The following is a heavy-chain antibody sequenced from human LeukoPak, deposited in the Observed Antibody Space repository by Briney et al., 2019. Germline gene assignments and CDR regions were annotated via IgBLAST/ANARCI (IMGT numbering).Heavy chain of an antibody. V-gene: IGHV4-59*01. CDR2: IHYSGST. Sequence: SETLSLTCTVSGGSISTYYWSWIRQPPGKGLEWIGYIHYSGSTNQNPSLKSRVTISVDTSKNQFSLKLSSVTAADTAVYCCARVGSYAFDIWGQGTMVTVSS. CDR1: GGSISTYY. CDR3: ARVGSYAFDI. J-gene: IGHJ3*02.